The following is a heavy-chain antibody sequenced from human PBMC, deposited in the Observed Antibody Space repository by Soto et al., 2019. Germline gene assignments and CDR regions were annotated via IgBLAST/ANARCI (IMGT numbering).Heavy chain of an antibody. CDR2: IIPIFGTA. V-gene: IGHV1-69*13. D-gene: IGHD3-22*01. CDR3: ARVLSNAYYDSSGYYGDAFDI. Sequence: ASVKVSCKASGGTFSSYAISWVRLAPGQGLEWMGGIIPIFGTANYAQKFQGRVTITADESTSTAYMELSSLRSEDTAVYYCARVLSNAYYDSSGYYGDAFDIWGQGTMVTVSS. CDR1: GGTFSSYA. J-gene: IGHJ3*02.